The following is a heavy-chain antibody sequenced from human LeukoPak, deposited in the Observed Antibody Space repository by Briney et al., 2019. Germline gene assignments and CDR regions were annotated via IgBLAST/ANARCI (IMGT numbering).Heavy chain of an antibody. CDR2: MASDGRDK. CDR3: ARDLRRIAAYYFDF. V-gene: IGHV3-30*03. J-gene: IGHJ4*02. CDR1: GFTFSSYA. Sequence: GGSLRLSCAASGFTFSSYAIHWVRQAPGKGLEWVAVMASDGRDKHHAESVKGRFTISRDNSKSTLYLQTNSLRAEDTAVYYCARDLRRIAAYYFDFWGQGTLVTVSS. D-gene: IGHD6-25*01.